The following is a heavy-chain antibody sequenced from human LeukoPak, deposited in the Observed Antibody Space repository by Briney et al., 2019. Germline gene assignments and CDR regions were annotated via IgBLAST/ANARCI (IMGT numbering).Heavy chain of an antibody. CDR2: ISGSGGRT. D-gene: IGHD3-22*01. CDR1: GFTFNNYA. CDR3: AQFDCYDGSGYRRLRENWSDP. Sequence: GGSLRLSCAPSGFTFNNYAMTCVGHPRGRGLEWGSAISGSGGRTYYADSVKGRFTISRDNSTNTLYLEMSSLRAEDTAVYYCAQFDCYDGSGYRRLRENWSDPGSQGTPVTVPS. V-gene: IGHV3-23*01. J-gene: IGHJ5*02.